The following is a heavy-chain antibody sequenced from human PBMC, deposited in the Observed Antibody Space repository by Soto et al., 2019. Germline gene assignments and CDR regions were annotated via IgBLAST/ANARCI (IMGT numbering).Heavy chain of an antibody. D-gene: IGHD3-10*01. J-gene: IGHJ6*02. CDR1: GYTFTSYG. CDR2: ISAYNGNT. Sequence: VASVKVSCKASGYTFTSYGISWVRQAPGQGLEWMGWISAYNGNTNYAQKLQGRVTMTTDTSTSTAYMELRSLRSDDTAVYYCAREGGYYGSGSYIYYYGMDVWGQGTTVTVSS. CDR3: AREGGYYGSGSYIYYYGMDV. V-gene: IGHV1-18*01.